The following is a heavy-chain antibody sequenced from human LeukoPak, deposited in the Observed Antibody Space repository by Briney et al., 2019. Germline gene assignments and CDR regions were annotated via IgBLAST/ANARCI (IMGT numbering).Heavy chain of an antibody. J-gene: IGHJ5*02. CDR3: ARDHKAVAGPYNWFDP. Sequence: SVKVSCKASGGTFSSYAISWVRQAPGQGLEWMGGIIPIFGTANYAQKFQGRVTITAVESTSTAYMELSSLRSEDTAVYYCARDHKAVAGPYNWFDPWGQGTLVTVSS. CDR1: GGTFSSYA. V-gene: IGHV1-69*13. D-gene: IGHD6-19*01. CDR2: IIPIFGTA.